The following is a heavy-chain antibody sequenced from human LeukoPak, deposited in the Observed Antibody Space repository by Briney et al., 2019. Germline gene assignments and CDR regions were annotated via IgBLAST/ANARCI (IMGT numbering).Heavy chain of an antibody. CDR2: ISYDGSNK. J-gene: IGHJ6*02. Sequence: PGRSLRLSCAASGFTFSSYAMHWVRQAPGKGLEWVAVISYDGSNKYYADSVKGRFTISRDNSKNTLYLQMNSLRAEDTAVYYCAIPLWLSGNVWGQGTTVTVSS. V-gene: IGHV3-30-3*01. CDR1: GFTFSSYA. D-gene: IGHD6-19*01. CDR3: AIPLWLSGNV.